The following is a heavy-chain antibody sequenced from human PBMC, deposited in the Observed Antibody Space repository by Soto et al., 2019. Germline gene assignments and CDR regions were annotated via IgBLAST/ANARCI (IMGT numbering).Heavy chain of an antibody. CDR2: ISYDGSNK. V-gene: IGHV3-30*18. CDR1: GFTFSSYG. D-gene: IGHD3-9*01. CDR3: AKDPQDILTGNNWFDP. Sequence: GGSLRLSCAASGFTFSSYGMHWVRQAPGKGLEWVAVISYDGSNKYYADSVKGRFTISRDNSKNTLYLQMNSLRAEDTAVYYCAKDPQDILTGNNWFDPWGQGTLVTVSS. J-gene: IGHJ5*02.